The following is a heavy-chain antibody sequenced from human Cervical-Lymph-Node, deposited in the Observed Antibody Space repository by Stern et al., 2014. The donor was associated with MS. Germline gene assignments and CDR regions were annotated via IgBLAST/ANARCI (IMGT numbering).Heavy chain of an antibody. V-gene: IGHV5-51*01. J-gene: IGHJ4*02. CDR1: GYSFINYY. Sequence: EVQLVQSGAEVKKPGESLQISCKLSGYSFINYYISWVRPMPGKGLEWMGVIYPYDSDTTYSPSFQGQVTISADKSITTAYLQWSSLRASDTAMYYCARHVQGFDYWGQGTLVTVSS. CDR2: IYPYDSDT. CDR3: ARHVQGFDY.